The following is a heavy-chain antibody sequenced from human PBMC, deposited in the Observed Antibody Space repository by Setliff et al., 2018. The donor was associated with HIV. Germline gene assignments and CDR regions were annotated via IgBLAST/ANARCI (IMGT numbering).Heavy chain of an antibody. D-gene: IGHD2-15*01. Sequence: GGSLRLSCAASGFTFNTYAMSWVRQAPGKGLEWVASIKQDGSEKYYVDSVRGRFTISRDNAKNSLYLQMNSLRAEDTAVYYCARDATRGGDMDVWAKGTTVTVSS. CDR2: IKQDGSEK. CDR3: ARDATRGGDMDV. V-gene: IGHV3-7*01. J-gene: IGHJ6*03. CDR1: GFTFNTYA.